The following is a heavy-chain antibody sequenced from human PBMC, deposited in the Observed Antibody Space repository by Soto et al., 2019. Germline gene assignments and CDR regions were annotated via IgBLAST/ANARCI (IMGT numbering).Heavy chain of an antibody. CDR2: FDPEDGET. CDR3: ATIEQLPLTWFGEPRTDY. D-gene: IGHD3-10*01. CDR1: GYTLTELS. J-gene: IGHJ4*02. V-gene: IGHV1-24*01. Sequence: GASVKVSCKVSGYTLTELSMHWVRQAPGKGLEWMGGFDPEDGETIYAQKFQGRVTMTEDTSTDTAYMELSSLRSEDTAVYYCATIEQLPLTWFGEPRTDYWGQGTLVTVSS.